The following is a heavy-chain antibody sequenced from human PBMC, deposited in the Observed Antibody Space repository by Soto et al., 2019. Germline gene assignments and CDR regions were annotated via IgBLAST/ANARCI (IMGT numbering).Heavy chain of an antibody. V-gene: IGHV4-39*01. CDR2: IYYSGST. Sequence: SETLSLTCTVSGGSISSSSYYWGWIRQPPGKGLEWIGSIYYSGSTYYNPSLKSRVTISVDTSTNQFSLKLSSVTAADTAVYYCASQSGYYDILTGYYYYYGMDVWGQGTTVTVSS. J-gene: IGHJ6*02. D-gene: IGHD3-9*01. CDR1: GGSISSSSYY. CDR3: ASQSGYYDILTGYYYYYGMDV.